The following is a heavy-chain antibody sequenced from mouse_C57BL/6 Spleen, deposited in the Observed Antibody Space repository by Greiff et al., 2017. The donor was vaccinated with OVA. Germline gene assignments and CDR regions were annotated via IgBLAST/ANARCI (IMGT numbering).Heavy chain of an antibody. D-gene: IGHD1-1*01. CDR3: AIYGSSLYYFDY. CDR1: GYTFTSYG. V-gene: IGHV1-81*01. J-gene: IGHJ2*01. CDR2: IYPRSGNT. Sequence: VKLQESGAELARPGASVKLSCKASGYTFTSYGISWVKQRTGQGLEWIGEIYPRSGNTYYNEKFKGKATLTADKSSSTAYMELRSLTSEDSAVYVCAIYGSSLYYFDYWGQGTTLTVSS.